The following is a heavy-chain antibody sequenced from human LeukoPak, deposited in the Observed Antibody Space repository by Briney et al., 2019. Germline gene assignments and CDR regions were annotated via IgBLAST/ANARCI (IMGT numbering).Heavy chain of an antibody. CDR2: IYRSGST. J-gene: IGHJ4*02. Sequence: PGGSLRLSCAASGFTVSTNYVSWVRQAPGKGLEWVSVIYRSGSTYYADSVKGRFTISRDNSKNTLYLQMNSLRAEDTAVYYCAKNPHYYGSGSYDYWGQGTLVTVSS. CDR3: AKNPHYYGSGSYDY. CDR1: GFTVSTNY. V-gene: IGHV3-53*01. D-gene: IGHD3-10*01.